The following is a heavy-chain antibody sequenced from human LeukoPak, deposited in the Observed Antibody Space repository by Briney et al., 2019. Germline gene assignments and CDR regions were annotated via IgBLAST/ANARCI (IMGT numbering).Heavy chain of an antibody. CDR3: AKAFGTNGYFQLPIDF. Sequence: GGSLRLSCAASGFTLSNNAMSCVRQAPGKGLECVSAITGTIATGDPPYYADSVKGRFTISRDNSRNTLYLQLNDLRAEDTAIYYCAKAFGTNGYFQLPIDFWGQGTLVTVSS. J-gene: IGHJ4*02. D-gene: IGHD2-8*01. CDR1: GFTLSNNA. CDR2: ITGTIATGDPP. V-gene: IGHV3-23*01.